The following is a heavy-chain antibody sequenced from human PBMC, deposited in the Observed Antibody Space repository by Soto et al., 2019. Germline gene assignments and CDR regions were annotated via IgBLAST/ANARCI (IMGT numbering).Heavy chain of an antibody. Sequence: PSETLSLTCNVSGSSMKSYYWSWVRQSPGKGLEWIGYIYHTGSTLYNPSLKSRVTISIDTSASQFSLNLKSVTAADTAVYFCANGGGYCSSGGNCYALDVWGHGTSVTVSS. CDR3: ANGGGYCSSGGNCYALDV. CDR2: IYHTGST. V-gene: IGHV4-59*12. J-gene: IGHJ6*02. CDR1: GSSMKSYY. D-gene: IGHD2-15*01.